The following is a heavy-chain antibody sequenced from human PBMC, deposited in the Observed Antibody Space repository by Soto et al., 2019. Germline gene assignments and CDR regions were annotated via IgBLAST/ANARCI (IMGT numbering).Heavy chain of an antibody. CDR2: ISAYNGHT. CDR3: AGGGYGDYGRY. Sequence: QGELVQSGAEVKKPGASVKVSCKASGYSFTSHGIDWVRQAPGQGLEWMGWISAYNGHTYYAQRPHGRVSMTTDTSASTATMELRSPRSDDTAGYYCAGGGYGDYGRYWGQGTLVTVSS. J-gene: IGHJ4*02. CDR1: GYSFTSHG. D-gene: IGHD4-17*01. V-gene: IGHV1-18*01.